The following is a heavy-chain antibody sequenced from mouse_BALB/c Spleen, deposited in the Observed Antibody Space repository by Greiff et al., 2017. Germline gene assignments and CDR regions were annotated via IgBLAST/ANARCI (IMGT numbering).Heavy chain of an antibody. CDR3: ARWGWGKAWFAY. V-gene: IGHV1S135*01. CDR1: GYAFTSYN. Sequence: VQLKQSGAELVRPGSSVKVSCKASGYAFTSYNMYWVKQSHGKSLEWIGYIDPYNGGTSYNQKFKGKATLTVDKSSSTAYMHLNSLTSEDSAVYYCARWGWGKAWFAYWGQGTLVTVSA. CDR2: IDPYNGGT. J-gene: IGHJ3*01. D-gene: IGHD2-3*01.